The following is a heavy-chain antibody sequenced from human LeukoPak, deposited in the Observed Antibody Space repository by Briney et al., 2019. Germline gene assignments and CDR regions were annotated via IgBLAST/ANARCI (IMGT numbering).Heavy chain of an antibody. CDR3: ARLLGYCSSTSCTDFDY. CDR1: GFTFSSYA. D-gene: IGHD2-2*01. CDR2: ISYDGSNK. J-gene: IGHJ4*02. Sequence: GGSLRLSCAASGFTFSSYAMHWVRQAPGKGLEWVAVISYDGSNKYYADSVKGRFTISRDNSKNTLYLQMNSLRAEDTAVYYCARLLGYCSSTSCTDFDYWGQGTLVTVSS. V-gene: IGHV3-30*01.